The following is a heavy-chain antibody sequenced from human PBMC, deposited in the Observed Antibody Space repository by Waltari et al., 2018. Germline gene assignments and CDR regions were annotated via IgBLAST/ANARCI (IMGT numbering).Heavy chain of an antibody. V-gene: IGHV4-59*01. D-gene: IGHD3-22*01. CDR2: IYYSGST. Sequence: QVQLQESGPALVKPSETLSLTCTVSGGSISSYYWSWIRQPPGQGLEWIGHIYYSGSTNYNPSLKSRGTISVDTSQNQFSLKLSSVIEAETAVYYCASDFGYDCYVISGYSAKEHEAFVLWGQGPMDIVYS. J-gene: IGHJ3*01. CDR1: GGSISSYY. CDR3: ASDFGYDCYVISGYSAKEHEAFVL.